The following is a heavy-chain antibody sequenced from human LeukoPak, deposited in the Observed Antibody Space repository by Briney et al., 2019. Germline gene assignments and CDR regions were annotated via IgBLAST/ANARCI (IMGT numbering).Heavy chain of an antibody. D-gene: IGHD3-9*01. CDR2: IYTSGST. J-gene: IGHJ4*02. CDR3: ARISLTGYAPISGYFDY. V-gene: IGHV4-61*02. CDR1: GGSISSGSYY. Sequence: PSQTLSLTCTVSGGSISSGSYYWTWIRQPAGKGLEWIGRIYTSGSTNYNPSLKSRLTISIDTSKNQFSLQLSSVTAADTAVYYCARISLTGYAPISGYFDYWGQGTLVTVSS.